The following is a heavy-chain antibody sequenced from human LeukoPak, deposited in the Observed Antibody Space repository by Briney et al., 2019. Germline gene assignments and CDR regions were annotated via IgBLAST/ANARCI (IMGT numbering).Heavy chain of an antibody. CDR1: GYTFDVYA. CDR2: ISWNRGSI. D-gene: IGHD3-9*01. Sequence: GRSLRLSCAASGYTFDVYALHWVRQAPGKGLEWVSGISWNRGSIGYADSVKGRFTISRHIAKNSLYLQVNSLSGEHTRLYYCAKGWMGGILTVFGYWGQGTLVTVSS. V-gene: IGHV3-9*01. CDR3: AKGWMGGILTVFGY. J-gene: IGHJ4*02.